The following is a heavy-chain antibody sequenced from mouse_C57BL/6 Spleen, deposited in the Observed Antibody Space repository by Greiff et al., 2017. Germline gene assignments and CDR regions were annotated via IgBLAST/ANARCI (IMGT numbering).Heavy chain of an antibody. Sequence: VKLQQPGTELVKPGASVKLSCKASGYTFTSYWMHWVKQRPGQGLEWIGNINPCNGGTNYNAKFKSKATLTVDKSSSTAYMQLSSLTSEDSAVYYCTFYGNYVRAMDYWGQGTSGTVSS. CDR1: GYTFTSYW. J-gene: IGHJ4*01. D-gene: IGHD2-10*01. CDR3: TFYGNYVRAMDY. V-gene: IGHV1-53*01. CDR2: INPCNGGT.